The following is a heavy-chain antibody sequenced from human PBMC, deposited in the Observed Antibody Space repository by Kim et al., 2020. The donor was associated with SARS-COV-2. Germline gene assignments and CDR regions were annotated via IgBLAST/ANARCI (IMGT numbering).Heavy chain of an antibody. J-gene: IGHJ6*02. CDR1: GFTFSSYW. CDR2: INSDGSST. CDR3: ARENVVRGVIRGIYYYYGIDI. V-gene: IGHV3-74*01. D-gene: IGHD3-10*01. Sequence: GGSLRLSCAASGFTFSSYWMHWVRQAPGKGLVWVSRINSDGSSTSYADSVKGRFTISRDNAKNTLYLQMNSLRVEDTALYYCARENVVRGVIRGIYYYYGIDIWGQGTTGSVSS.